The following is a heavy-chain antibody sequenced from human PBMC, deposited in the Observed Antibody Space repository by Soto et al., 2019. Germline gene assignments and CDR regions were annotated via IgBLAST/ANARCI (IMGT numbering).Heavy chain of an antibody. D-gene: IGHD5-12*01. J-gene: IGHJ4*01. CDR3: ARDRDGYDSGYFDS. V-gene: IGHV4-30-2*01. Sequence: PSGTLSLTCAVSGDSISSGGHSWNWLRQPPGKGLEWIGYIYHSGNTYFNPTLKSRVTMSVDTSKNQISLTLSSVTAADTAIYYCARDRDGYDSGYFDSWGHGTLVTVSS. CDR1: GDSISSGGHS. CDR2: IYHSGNT.